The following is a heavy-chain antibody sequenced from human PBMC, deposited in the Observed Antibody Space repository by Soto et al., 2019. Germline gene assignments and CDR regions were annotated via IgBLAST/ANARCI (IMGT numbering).Heavy chain of an antibody. Sequence: QVELVQSGAEVKKPGSSVKVSCKASGGTFSSYTISWVRQAPGQGLEWMGRIIPILGIANYAQKFQGRVTITADKSTSTAYMELSSLRSEDTAVYYCPRSPFYYYYGMDVWGQGTKVTVSS. V-gene: IGHV1-69*02. CDR1: GGTFSSYT. CDR3: PRSPFYYYYGMDV. J-gene: IGHJ6*02. CDR2: IIPILGIA.